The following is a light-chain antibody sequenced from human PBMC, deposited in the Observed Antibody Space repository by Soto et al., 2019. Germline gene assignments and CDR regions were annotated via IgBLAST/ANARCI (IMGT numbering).Light chain of an antibody. CDR1: QSISSN. J-gene: IGKJ4*01. CDR3: QHYGRSPLT. CDR2: GAS. Sequence: EFVLTQSPGTLSLSPGERATLSCRASQSISSNLAWYQQKPGQAPRLLIYGASSRATGIPDRVSGSGSGTDFTLTISRLEPEDFAVYFCQHYGRSPLTFGGGTKVEIK. V-gene: IGKV3-20*01.